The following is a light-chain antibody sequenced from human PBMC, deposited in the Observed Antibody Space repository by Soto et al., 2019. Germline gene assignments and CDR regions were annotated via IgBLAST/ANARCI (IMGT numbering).Light chain of an antibody. CDR3: QQYNKWPGT. J-gene: IGKJ1*01. CDR2: GAS. V-gene: IGKV3-20*01. CDR1: QSVSSSY. Sequence: IVLTQSPGTLSFSPGERAILSCRASQSVSSSYLAWYRQKPGQAPSLLIYGASSRATGIPDRFSGSGSGKDFTLTISRLEPEDFAVYHCQQYNKWPGTFGQGIKVDIX.